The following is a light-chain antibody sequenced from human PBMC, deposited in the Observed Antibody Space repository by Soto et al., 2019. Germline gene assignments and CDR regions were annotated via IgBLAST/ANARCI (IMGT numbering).Light chain of an antibody. V-gene: IGKV1-9*01. CDR2: AAS. CDR3: QQLKSYPLT. CDR1: QGISSH. J-gene: IGKJ4*01. Sequence: DIQLTQSPSLLSASVGDRVTITCRASQGISSHLAWYQQKSGKAPKLLMYAASTLQSGVPSRFSGSGSGTEFTLTISSLQPEDFATYYCQQLKSYPLTCGGGTKVEIK.